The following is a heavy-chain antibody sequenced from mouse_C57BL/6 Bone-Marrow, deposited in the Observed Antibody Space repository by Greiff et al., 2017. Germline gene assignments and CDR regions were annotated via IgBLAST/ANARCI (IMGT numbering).Heavy chain of an antibody. V-gene: IGHV1-81*01. CDR3: VYYGNFLAY. CDR1: GYTFTSYG. D-gene: IGHD2-1*01. CDR2: IYPRSGNT. J-gene: IGHJ3*01. Sequence: QVQLQQSGAELARPGASVKLSCKASGYTFTSYGISWVKQRTGQGLEWIGEIYPRSGNTYYNEKFKGKATLTADKSSSTASMELRSLTSEDSAVYFCVYYGNFLAYWGQGTLVTVSA.